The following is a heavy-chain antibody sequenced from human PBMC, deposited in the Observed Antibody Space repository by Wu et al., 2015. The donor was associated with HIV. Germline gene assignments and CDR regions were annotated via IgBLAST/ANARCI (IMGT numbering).Heavy chain of an antibody. Sequence: QVQLVQSGAEVKKPGSSVKVSCKASGGTFSSYAISWVRQAPGQGLEWMGGIIPIFGTANYAQKFQGRVTITADESTSTAYMELSSLRSEDTAVYYCARTTYYDFGRQGSSLDYWGQGTLVTVSS. CDR2: IIPIFGTA. D-gene: IGHD3-3*01. V-gene: IGHV1-69*12. J-gene: IGHJ4*02. CDR3: ARTTYYDFGRQGSSLDY. CDR1: GGTFSSYA.